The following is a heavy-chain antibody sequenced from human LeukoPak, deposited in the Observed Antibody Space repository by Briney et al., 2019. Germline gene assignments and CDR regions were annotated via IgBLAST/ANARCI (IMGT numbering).Heavy chain of an antibody. V-gene: IGHV1-46*01. D-gene: IGHD3-10*01. CDR1: GYTFTSYY. CDR2: INPSGGST. CDR3: ARGPGSGSVDY. Sequence: GASVKVSCKASGYTFTSYYMHWVRQAPGQGLEWMGIINPSGGSTSYAQKFQGRVTMTRDMSTSTAYMELRSLRSDDTAVYYCARGPGSGSVDYWGQGTLVTVSS. J-gene: IGHJ4*02.